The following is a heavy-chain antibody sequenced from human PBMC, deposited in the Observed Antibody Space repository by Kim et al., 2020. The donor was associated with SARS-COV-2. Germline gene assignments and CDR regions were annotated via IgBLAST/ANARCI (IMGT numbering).Heavy chain of an antibody. J-gene: IGHJ4*02. CDR1: GFTFNNYA. CDR3: AKSFSTSTSSTDFDF. D-gene: IGHD1-26*01. Sequence: GGSLRLSCAASGFTFNNYAMSWVRQAPGKGLEWVSAVSRSGGVSYYADSVKGRFTSSRDTSKNTIYLQMNSLRAEDTAVYYCAKSFSTSTSSTDFDFWGQGTLVTVSS. CDR2: VSRSGGVS. V-gene: IGHV3-23*01.